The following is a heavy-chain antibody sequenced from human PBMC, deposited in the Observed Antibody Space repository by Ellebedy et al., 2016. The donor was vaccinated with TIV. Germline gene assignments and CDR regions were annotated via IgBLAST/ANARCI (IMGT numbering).Heavy chain of an antibody. D-gene: IGHD6-19*01. CDR1: GFTFSGYA. Sequence: GESLKISXAASGFTFSGYALSWVRQAPGKGLEWVSGISGGGGSTYYADSVKGRFTISRDNSKNTLYLQMNSLRAEDTAVYYCARGSIAVAYFDYWGQGTLVTVSS. J-gene: IGHJ4*02. CDR2: ISGGGGST. CDR3: ARGSIAVAYFDY. V-gene: IGHV3-23*01.